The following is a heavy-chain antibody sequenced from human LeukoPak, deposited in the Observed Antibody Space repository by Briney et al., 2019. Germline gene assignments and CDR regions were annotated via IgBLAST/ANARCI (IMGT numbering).Heavy chain of an antibody. CDR1: GFTLSTYA. D-gene: IGHD3-10*01. CDR2: MSYDGSDT. V-gene: IGHV3-30*04. Sequence: GGSLRLSCAASGFTLSTYAMHWVRQAPGEGLEWVAVMSYDGSDTYYADSVKGRFTIPRDSSKNTLYLQMTSLRAEDTAVYYCARADFYGSGSHPPGGFDYWGQGTLVTVSS. J-gene: IGHJ4*02. CDR3: ARADFYGSGSHPPGGFDY.